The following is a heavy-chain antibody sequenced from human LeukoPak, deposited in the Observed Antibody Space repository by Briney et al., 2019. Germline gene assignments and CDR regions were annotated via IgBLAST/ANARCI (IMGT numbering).Heavy chain of an antibody. CDR2: IHPGDSDT. J-gene: IGHJ5*02. D-gene: IGHD3-10*01. CDR3: ARPPSADYYPRFDP. V-gene: IGHV5-51*01. CDR1: GCPFTTNW. Sequence: GESLKISCKGSGCPFTTNWIGWVRQMPGKGLEWMGIIHPGDSDTRYSPSFQGQVTISVDTSITTAYLQWRSLKPSATATDYCARPPSADYYPRFDPWGQGTLVTVSS.